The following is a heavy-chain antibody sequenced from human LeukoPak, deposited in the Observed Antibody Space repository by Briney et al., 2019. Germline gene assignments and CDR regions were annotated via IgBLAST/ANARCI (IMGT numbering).Heavy chain of an antibody. J-gene: IGHJ6*02. D-gene: IGHD6-13*01. V-gene: IGHV3-23*01. CDR3: ALHDLAAAGVYYYGMDV. Sequence: GGSLRLSCAASGFTFSDYAMNWVRQAPVQGLEWVSVIRDSDGSTNYADSVRGRFTTSRDNSKNTLYLQMNSLRAEDTAVYCCALHDLAAAGVYYYGMDVWGQGTTVTVSS. CDR2: IRDSDGST. CDR1: GFTFSDYA.